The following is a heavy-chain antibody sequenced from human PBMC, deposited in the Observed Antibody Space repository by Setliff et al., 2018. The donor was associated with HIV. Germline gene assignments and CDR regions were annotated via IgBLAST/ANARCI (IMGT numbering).Heavy chain of an antibody. J-gene: IGHJ4*02. V-gene: IGHV4-39*07. Sequence: PSETLSLTCNVSGGSFIGSSFQSTWIRQPPGRGLEWIGDIAYSGTTVYTNYNPSLESRVTVSEDTSRHQFFLKLTSVTADDTAIYYCARRIYGNNPYFDYWSQGTLVTVSS. CDR2: IAYSGTTVYT. D-gene: IGHD4-17*01. CDR1: GGSFIGSSFQ. CDR3: ARRIYGNNPYFDY.